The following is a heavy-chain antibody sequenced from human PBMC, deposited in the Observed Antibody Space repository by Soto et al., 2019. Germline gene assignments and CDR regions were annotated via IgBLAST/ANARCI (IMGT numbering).Heavy chain of an antibody. D-gene: IGHD2-2*01. V-gene: IGHV1-69*13. CDR2: IIPIFGTA. J-gene: IGHJ6*02. CDR1: GGTFSSYA. CDR3: ARDRCEYQLTHRAYYYYYYGMDV. Sequence: SVKVSCKTSGGTFSSYAISWVRQAPGQGLEWMGGIIPIFGTANYAQKFQGRVTITADESTSTAYMELSSLRSEDTAVYYCARDRCEYQLTHRAYYYYYYGMDVWGQGTTVTVSS.